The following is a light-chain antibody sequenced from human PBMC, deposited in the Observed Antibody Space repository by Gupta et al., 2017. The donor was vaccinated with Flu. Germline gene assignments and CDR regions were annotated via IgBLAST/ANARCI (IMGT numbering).Light chain of an antibody. J-gene: IGLJ1*01. V-gene: IGLV3-1*01. CDR1: RLANKC. Sequence: SPGHTATTTCSGDRLANKCTCWYHQKPGQFRVLIIYEDEKRPAGIPERFSGSNTGNTSTLTISGTQAMDEDDYYCQAWDSSAGVFGAGTKVTV. CDR3: QAWDSSAGV. CDR2: EDE.